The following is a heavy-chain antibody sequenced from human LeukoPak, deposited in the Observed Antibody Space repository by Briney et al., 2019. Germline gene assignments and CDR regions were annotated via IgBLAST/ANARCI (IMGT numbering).Heavy chain of an antibody. CDR3: ASPVVGGLDV. V-gene: IGHV3-23*01. Sequence: EGSLRLSCAASGFTFSSHAMNWVRQAPGKGLEWVSGIYGNAGRTFYADSVKGRFTMSRDNSKNTLYLQMDSLRAEDTAVYYCASPVVGGLDVWGQGTTITVSS. J-gene: IGHJ6*02. CDR1: GFTFSSHA. D-gene: IGHD2-2*01. CDR2: IYGNAGRT.